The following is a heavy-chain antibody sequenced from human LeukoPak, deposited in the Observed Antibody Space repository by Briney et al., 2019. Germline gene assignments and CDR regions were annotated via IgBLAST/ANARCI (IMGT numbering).Heavy chain of an antibody. CDR1: GGSFSGYY. V-gene: IGHV4-34*01. CDR3: ARATVAATLRSFDY. Sequence: SETLSLTCAVYGGSFSGYYWSWIRQPPGKGLEWIGEINHSGSTNYNPSLKSRVTISVDTSKNQFSLKLSSVAAADTAVYYCARATVAATLRSFDYWGQGTLVTVSS. J-gene: IGHJ4*02. CDR2: INHSGST. D-gene: IGHD2-15*01.